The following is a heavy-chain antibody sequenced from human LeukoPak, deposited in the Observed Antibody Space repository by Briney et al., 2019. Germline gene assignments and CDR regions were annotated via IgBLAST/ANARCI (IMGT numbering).Heavy chain of an antibody. D-gene: IGHD2-2*01. J-gene: IGHJ4*02. V-gene: IGHV1-18*01. CDR3: ARGVVPAAMLDY. CDR2: ISAYNGNT. Sequence: GASVKVSCKASGYTFTSYGISWVRQAPGQGLEWMGWISAYNGNTNYAQKFQGRVTMTRDTSISTAYMELSRLRSDDTAVYYCARGVVPAAMLDYWGQGTLVTVSS. CDR1: GYTFTSYG.